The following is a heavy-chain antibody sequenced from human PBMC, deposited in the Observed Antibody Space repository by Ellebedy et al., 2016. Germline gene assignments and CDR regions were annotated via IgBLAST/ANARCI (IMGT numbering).Heavy chain of an antibody. V-gene: IGHV3-30-3*01. J-gene: IGHJ3*02. CDR2: ISYDGSNK. Sequence: GGSLRLSXAASGFTFSSYAMHWVRQAPGKGLEWVAVISYDGSNKYYADSVKGRFTISRDNSKNTLYLQMNSLRAEDTAVYYCARDGPGHGFDIWGQGTMVTVSS. CDR3: ARDGPGHGFDI. CDR1: GFTFSSYA.